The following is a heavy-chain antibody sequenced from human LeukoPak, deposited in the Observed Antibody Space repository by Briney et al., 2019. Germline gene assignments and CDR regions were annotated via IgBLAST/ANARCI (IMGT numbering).Heavy chain of an antibody. V-gene: IGHV1-2*02. Sequence: ASVKVSCKVSGYTLTELSMHWVRQAPGQGLEWMGWINPNSGGTNYAQKFQGRVTMTRDTSISTAYMELSRLRSDDTAVYYCATIMYYYDSSGRQGDYWGQGTLVTVSS. D-gene: IGHD3-22*01. CDR2: INPNSGGT. J-gene: IGHJ4*02. CDR3: ATIMYYYDSSGRQGDY. CDR1: GYTLTELS.